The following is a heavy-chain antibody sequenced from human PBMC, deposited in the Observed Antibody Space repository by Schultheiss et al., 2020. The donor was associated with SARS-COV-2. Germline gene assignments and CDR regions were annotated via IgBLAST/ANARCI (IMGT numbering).Heavy chain of an antibody. Sequence: GGSLRLSCAASGFTFSSYSMNWVRQAPGKGLEWVSYISSSSSTIYYADSVKGRFTISRDNAKNSLYLQMNSLRDEDTAVYYCARFPGEQWLVPSGYFQHWGQGTLVTVSS. CDR1: GFTFSSYS. D-gene: IGHD6-19*01. J-gene: IGHJ1*01. V-gene: IGHV3-48*02. CDR2: ISSSSSTI. CDR3: ARFPGEQWLVPSGYFQH.